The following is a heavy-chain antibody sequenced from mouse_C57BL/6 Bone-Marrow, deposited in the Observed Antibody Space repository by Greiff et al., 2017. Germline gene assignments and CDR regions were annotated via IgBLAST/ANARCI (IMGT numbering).Heavy chain of an antibody. V-gene: IGHV1-64*01. D-gene: IGHD2-1*01. CDR2: IHPNSGST. J-gene: IGHJ2*01. Sequence: QVQLQQPGAELVQPGASVKLSCKASGYTFPSYWMHWVQQRPGQGLEWIGMIHPNSGSTNYTEKFKSTATLSVDKSSSTAYMQLSSMTSEDSAVYYSARYGIYYGNPYYFDYWGQGTTLTVSS. CDR1: GYTFPSYW. CDR3: ARYGIYYGNPYYFDY.